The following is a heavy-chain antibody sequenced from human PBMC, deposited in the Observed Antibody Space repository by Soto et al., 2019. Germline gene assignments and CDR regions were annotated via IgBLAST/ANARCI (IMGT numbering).Heavy chain of an antibody. V-gene: IGHV1-69*06. Sequence: QVHLVQSGAEVKSPGSAVKVSCKVSGAGDTFSNYGLNWMRQAPGQGLEWMGGTIPAFGTANYAQKFQGRVNITADTSTTTAYMELSSMRSDDTAVYYCWRHDKTALPPLDSWGQGALVSVSS. CDR3: WRHDKTALPPLDS. CDR1: GAGDTFSNYG. D-gene: IGHD1-1*01. J-gene: IGHJ4*02. CDR2: TIPAFGTA.